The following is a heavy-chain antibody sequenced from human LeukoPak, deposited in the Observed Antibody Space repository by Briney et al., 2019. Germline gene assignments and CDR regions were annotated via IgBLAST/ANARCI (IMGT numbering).Heavy chain of an antibody. CDR3: ARDRPWATRGLDY. J-gene: IGHJ4*02. CDR2: IDTSGST. CDR1: GGSISGYY. D-gene: IGHD6-6*01. Sequence: PSETLSLTCTVSGGSISGYYWSWIRQPAGRGLEWIARIDTSGSTNYNPSLKSRVTMSVDTSKNQLSLKLTSVTAADTAVYYCARDRPWATRGLDYWGQGTLVTVSS. V-gene: IGHV4-4*07.